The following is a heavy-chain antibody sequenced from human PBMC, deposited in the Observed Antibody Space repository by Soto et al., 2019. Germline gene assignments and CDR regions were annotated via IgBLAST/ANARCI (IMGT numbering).Heavy chain of an antibody. CDR1: GGTFSSYT. D-gene: IGHD6-13*01. V-gene: IGHV1-69*02. CDR2: IIPILGIA. Sequence: QVQLVQSGAEVKKPGSSVKVSCKASGGTFSSYTISWVRQAPGQGLEWMGRIIPILGIANYAQKFQGRVTITADKSTSTAYMELSSLRSEDTAVYYCARAGSSWPSNYYGMDVWGQGTTVTVSS. J-gene: IGHJ6*02. CDR3: ARAGSSWPSNYYGMDV.